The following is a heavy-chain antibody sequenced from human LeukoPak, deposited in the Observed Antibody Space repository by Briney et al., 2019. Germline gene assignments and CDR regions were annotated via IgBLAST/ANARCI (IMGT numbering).Heavy chain of an antibody. CDR2: IYPGDSDT. CDR1: GYSFTSYW. CDR3: ARHRGSSSSYYYYMDV. D-gene: IGHD6-13*01. V-gene: IGHV5-51*01. J-gene: IGHJ6*03. Sequence: GESLKISCKGSGYSFTSYWIGWVRQMPGKGLEWMGIIYPGDSDTRYSPSFQGQVTISADKSISTAYLQWSSLKASDTAMYYCARHRGSSSSYYYYMDVWGKGTTVTVSS.